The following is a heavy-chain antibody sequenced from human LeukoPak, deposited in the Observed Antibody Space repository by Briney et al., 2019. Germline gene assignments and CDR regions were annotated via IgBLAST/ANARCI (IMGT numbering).Heavy chain of an antibody. J-gene: IGHJ4*02. V-gene: IGHV3-64*01. CDR2: ISSNGGST. Sequence: GALRLSCAASGFTFSSYAMHWVRQAPGKGLEYVSAISSNGGSTYYANSVKGRFTISRDNSKNTLYLQMGSLRAEDMAVYYCARQEWELSPFDYWGQGTLVTVSS. CDR1: GFTFSSYA. CDR3: ARQEWELSPFDY. D-gene: IGHD1-26*01.